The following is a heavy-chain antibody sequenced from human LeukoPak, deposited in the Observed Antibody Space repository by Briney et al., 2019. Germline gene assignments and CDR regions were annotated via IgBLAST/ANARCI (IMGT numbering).Heavy chain of an antibody. CDR2: INHSGST. Sequence: PSETLSLTCAVYGGSFSGYYWSWIRQPPGKGLEWIGEINHSGSTNYNPSLKSRVTISVDTSKNQFSLKLSSVTAADTAVYYCAREWVVRGYSYGGFDYWGQGTLVTVSS. D-gene: IGHD5-18*01. V-gene: IGHV4-34*01. CDR3: AREWVVRGYSYGGFDY. J-gene: IGHJ4*02. CDR1: GGSFSGYY.